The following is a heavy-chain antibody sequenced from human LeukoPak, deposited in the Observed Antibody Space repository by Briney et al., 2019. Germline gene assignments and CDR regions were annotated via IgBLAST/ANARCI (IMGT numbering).Heavy chain of an antibody. CDR2: INHSGRT. J-gene: IGHJ5*02. CDR3: ARAYYSTSWFPH. V-gene: IGHV4-34*01. Sequence: PSETLSLTCAVSGVSLNGYYWGWIRQTPGKGLEWIGEINHSGRTNYNPSLKSRVTISADTSKNQLSLELRSVTAADTAVYYCARAYYSTSWFPHWGQGALVTVSS. CDR1: GVSLNGYY. D-gene: IGHD3-10*01.